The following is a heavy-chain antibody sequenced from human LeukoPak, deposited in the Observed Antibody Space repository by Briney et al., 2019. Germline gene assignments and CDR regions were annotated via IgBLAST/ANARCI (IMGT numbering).Heavy chain of an antibody. CDR2: ISASGDST. D-gene: IGHD3-16*01. CDR3: ARDDASSSFTY. CDR1: RFAFNKFA. Sequence: GGSLRLSCAASRFAFNKFAMSWVRQAPGKGLEWVSVISASGDSTYYGDSVKGRFTISRDNSRNTLYLQLNSLRVEDTAVYYCARDDASSSFTYWGQGALVTVSS. J-gene: IGHJ4*02. V-gene: IGHV3-23*01.